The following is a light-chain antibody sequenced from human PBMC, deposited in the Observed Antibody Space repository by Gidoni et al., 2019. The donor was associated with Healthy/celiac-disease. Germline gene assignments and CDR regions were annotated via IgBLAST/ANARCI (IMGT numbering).Light chain of an antibody. J-gene: IGKJ2*01. CDR2: WAS. V-gene: IGKV4-1*01. CDR3: QQYYSTPYT. CDR1: QSVFYSSNTKNY. Sequence: EIVMTQSPDSLAVPLGERATINCKSSQSVFYSSNTKNYLAWYQQKPGQPPKLLIYWASTRESGVPDRFSGSGSGTDFTLTISSLQAEDVAVYYCQQYYSTPYTFGQGTKLEIK.